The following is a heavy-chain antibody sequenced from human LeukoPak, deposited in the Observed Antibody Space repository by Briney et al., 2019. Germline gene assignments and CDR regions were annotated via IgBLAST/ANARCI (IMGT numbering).Heavy chain of an antibody. Sequence: SETLSLTCNVSGGSISINYWSWVRQPPGKGLEWIGYIYYSGSTDYNPSLRSRVTISGDTSKNQYSLRLRSVTAADTAVYYCATSAYGDYVVLWGQGTLVTVSS. J-gene: IGHJ4*02. D-gene: IGHD4-17*01. CDR1: GGSISINY. CDR3: ATSAYGDYVVL. V-gene: IGHV4-59*01. CDR2: IYYSGST.